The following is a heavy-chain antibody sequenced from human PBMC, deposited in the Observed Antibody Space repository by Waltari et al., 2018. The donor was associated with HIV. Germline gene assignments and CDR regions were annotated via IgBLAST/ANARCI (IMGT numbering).Heavy chain of an antibody. V-gene: IGHV4-59*01. D-gene: IGHD3-3*01. Sequence: QVQLQESGPGLVKPSETLSLTCPVSGGSISSYYWSWIRQPPGKGLEWIGYIYYSGMTNYNPSLMSPVTMAVDTSKNQVYLKLGAVAAADTAVYYCARGSDYDFWSSVNFDYWGQGTLVTVSS. J-gene: IGHJ4*02. CDR3: ARGSDYDFWSSVNFDY. CDR1: GGSISSYY. CDR2: IYYSGMT.